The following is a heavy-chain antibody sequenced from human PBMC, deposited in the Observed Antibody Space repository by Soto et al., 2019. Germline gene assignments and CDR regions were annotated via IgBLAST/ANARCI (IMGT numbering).Heavy chain of an antibody. CDR1: GFTFSSYG. V-gene: IGHV3-33*01. Sequence: GGSLRLSCAASGFTFSSYGMHWVRQAPGKGLEWVAVIWFDGSNKFYADSVKGRFTISRDNSKNTVSLQMNSLRDEDSAAYYCATTGPYLGQGTLVTVSS. CDR3: ATTGPY. CDR2: IWFDGSNK. J-gene: IGHJ4*02.